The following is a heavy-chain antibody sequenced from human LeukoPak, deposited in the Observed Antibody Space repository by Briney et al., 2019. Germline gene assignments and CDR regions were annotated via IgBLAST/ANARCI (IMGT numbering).Heavy chain of an antibody. Sequence: SVTVSCKASGGTFSSYAISWVRQAPGQGLEWMGGIIPIFGTANYAQKFQGRVTITADESTSTAYMELSSLRSEDTAVYYCATSTGYSSGWYIWFDPWGQGTLVTVPS. J-gene: IGHJ5*02. V-gene: IGHV1-69*01. D-gene: IGHD6-19*01. CDR1: GGTFSSYA. CDR3: ATSTGYSSGWYIWFDP. CDR2: IIPIFGTA.